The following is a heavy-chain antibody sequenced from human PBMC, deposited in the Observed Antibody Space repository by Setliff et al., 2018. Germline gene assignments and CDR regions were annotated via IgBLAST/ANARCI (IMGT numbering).Heavy chain of an antibody. CDR3: ARDPGPDWAYNYFDP. V-gene: IGHV1-2*02. CDR1: GYTFTGYY. CDR2: TNPNSGGT. J-gene: IGHJ5*02. D-gene: IGHD3-9*01. Sequence: ASVKVSCKASGYTFTGYYMNWVRQAPGQGLEWMGWTNPNSGGTTYKDKFRGRVTMTSDTSISTAYMELSSLTSDDTAVYYCARDPGPDWAYNYFDPWGQGTLVTVS.